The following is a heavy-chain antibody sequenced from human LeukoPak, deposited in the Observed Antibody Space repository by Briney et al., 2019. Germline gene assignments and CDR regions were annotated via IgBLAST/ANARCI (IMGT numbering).Heavy chain of an antibody. V-gene: IGHV4-59*01. CDR2: IYYSGST. J-gene: IGHJ6*03. Sequence: PSETLSLTCTVSGGSISSYYWSWIRQPPGKGLEWIGYIYYSGSTNYNPSLKSRVTISVDTSKTQFSLKLSSVTAADTAVYYCASSPFIAVAGTSYYYYYYMDVWGKGTTVTVSS. CDR1: GGSISSYY. D-gene: IGHD6-19*01. CDR3: ASSPFIAVAGTSYYYYYYMDV.